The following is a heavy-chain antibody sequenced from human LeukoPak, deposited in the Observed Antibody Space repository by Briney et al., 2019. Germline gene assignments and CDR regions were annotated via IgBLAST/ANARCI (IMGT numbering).Heavy chain of an antibody. CDR2: IYTSGST. CDR3: ARWKRGYCSSTSCYGWFDP. Sequence: SETLSLTCTVSGGSISSYYWSWIRQSAGKGLEWIGRIYTSGSTNYNPSLKSRVTMSVDTSKNQFSLKLSSVTAADTAVYYCARWKRGYCSSTSCYGWFDPWGQGTLVTVSS. J-gene: IGHJ5*02. D-gene: IGHD2-2*01. CDR1: GGSISSYY. V-gene: IGHV4-4*07.